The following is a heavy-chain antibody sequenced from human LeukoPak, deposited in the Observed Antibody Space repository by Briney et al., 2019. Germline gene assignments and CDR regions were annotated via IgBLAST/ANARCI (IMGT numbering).Heavy chain of an antibody. Sequence: KSSETLSLTCTVPGGSLSRYYWSWIRQTAGKGLEWIGRFYTSGNTNYNPSLKSRVTMSVEKSKNQFPLKLSSVTAADTAVYYCVRDFGSGSSRRNNYYMDVWGKGTTVTVSS. CDR3: VRDFGSGSSRRNNYYMDV. D-gene: IGHD3-10*01. V-gene: IGHV4-4*07. CDR2: FYTSGNT. J-gene: IGHJ6*03. CDR1: GGSLSRYY.